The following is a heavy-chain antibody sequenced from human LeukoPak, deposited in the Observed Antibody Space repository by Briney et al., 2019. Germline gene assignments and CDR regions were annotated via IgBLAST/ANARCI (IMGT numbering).Heavy chain of an antibody. J-gene: IGHJ2*01. CDR2: IIPIFGTA. V-gene: IGHV1-69*05. CDR1: GGTFSSYA. CDR3: AGLLWFGEMPWYFDL. D-gene: IGHD3-10*01. Sequence: SVKVSCKASGGTFSSYAISWVRQAPGQGLEWMGGIIPIFGTADYAQKFQGRVTITTDESTSTAYMELSSLRSEDTAVYYCAGLLWFGEMPWYFDLWGRGTLVTVSS.